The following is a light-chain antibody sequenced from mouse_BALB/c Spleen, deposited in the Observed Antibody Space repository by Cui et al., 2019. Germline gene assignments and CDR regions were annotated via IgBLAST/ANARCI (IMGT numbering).Light chain of an antibody. CDR2: NAK. Sequence: IHLTESPASLSASQRETVTITCLASENIHNYLAWYRHKQRKSPQLLFYNAKPLPDGVPSRFSGSGVGTQYSLKINSLQPEDIGSHYCQLFCSTPYTFGGGTKLEIK. J-gene: IGKJ2*01. V-gene: IGKV12-41*01. CDR1: ENIHNY. CDR3: QLFCSTPYT.